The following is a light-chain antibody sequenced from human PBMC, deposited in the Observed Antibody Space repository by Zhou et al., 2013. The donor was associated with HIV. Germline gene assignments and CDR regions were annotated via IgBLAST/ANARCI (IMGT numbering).Light chain of an antibody. CDR1: QSVSTN. CDR2: GAS. CDR3: QQYHAWPPGT. V-gene: IGKV3-15*01. Sequence: EIVLTQSPGTLSLSPGERATLSCWASQSVSTNLAWYQHKPGQAPRFLIFGASTRATAIPARFSGGGSGTEFTLTISSLQSEDIAVYYCQQYHAWPPGTFGGGTKVEI. J-gene: IGKJ4*01.